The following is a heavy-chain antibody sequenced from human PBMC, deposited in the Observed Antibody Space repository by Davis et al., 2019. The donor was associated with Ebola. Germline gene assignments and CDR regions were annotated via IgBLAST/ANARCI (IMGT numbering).Heavy chain of an antibody. J-gene: IGHJ4*02. CDR2: IKSESDGGAA. CDR3: RSNFDY. Sequence: GESLKISCAASGFSFTDAWMNWVRQAPGKGLEWVGRIKSESDGGAADYAAPVKGRFIISRDDSKNTVYLQMNSLKTEDTAVYYCRSNFDYWGQGALVTVSS. V-gene: IGHV3-15*01. CDR1: GFSFTDAW.